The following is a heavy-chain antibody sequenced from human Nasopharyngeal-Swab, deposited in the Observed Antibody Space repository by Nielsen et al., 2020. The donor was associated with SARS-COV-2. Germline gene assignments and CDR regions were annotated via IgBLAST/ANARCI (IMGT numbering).Heavy chain of an antibody. CDR3: ARRGQYDSYGPSKV. Sequence: SETLSLTCAVYGGSFSGYYWSWIRQPPGKGLEWIGIIYYSGSTHYNPSLKSRVTISADTSKNQFSLKLRSVTAADTAVYYCARRGQYDSYGPSKVWGQGTTVTVSS. D-gene: IGHD5-18*01. V-gene: IGHV4-34*01. CDR1: GGSFSGYY. J-gene: IGHJ6*02. CDR2: IYYSGST.